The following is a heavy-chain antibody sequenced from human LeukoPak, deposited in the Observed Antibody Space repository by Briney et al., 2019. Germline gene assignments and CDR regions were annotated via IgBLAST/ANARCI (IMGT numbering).Heavy chain of an antibody. CDR3: ARQLGYCSSTSCYADKVDY. J-gene: IGHJ4*02. V-gene: IGHV4-39*01. Sequence: SETLSLTRTVSGLSISSSSYYWPGIRQPPAKGLEWIGNNYYRGITYYNPAPNSRVTISVDTSKNQFSLKLSSVTAADTAVYYCARQLGYCSSTSCYADKVDYWGQGTLVTVSS. CDR2: NYYRGIT. CDR1: GLSISSSSYY. D-gene: IGHD2-2*01.